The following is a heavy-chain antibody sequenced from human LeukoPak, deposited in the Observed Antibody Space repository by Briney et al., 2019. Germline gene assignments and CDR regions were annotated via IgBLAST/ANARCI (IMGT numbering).Heavy chain of an antibody. Sequence: PSETLSLTCAVYGGSFSGYYWSWIRQPPGKGLEWIGEINHSGSTNYNPSLKSRVTISVDTSKNQFSLKLSSVTAADTAVYYCARGAQWLRLTNSFDPWGQGTLVTVSS. CDR2: INHSGST. D-gene: IGHD5-12*01. J-gene: IGHJ5*02. CDR3: ARGAQWLRLTNSFDP. V-gene: IGHV4-34*01. CDR1: GGSFSGYY.